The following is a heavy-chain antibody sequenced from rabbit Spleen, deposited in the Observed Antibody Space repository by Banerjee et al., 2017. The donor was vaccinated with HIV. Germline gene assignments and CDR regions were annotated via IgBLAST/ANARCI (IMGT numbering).Heavy chain of an antibody. J-gene: IGHJ4*01. CDR2: INIVTGKS. D-gene: IGHD5-1*01. Sequence: ELVEESGEGLVKAEGSLTPTCTAAGDSMNDKGVMCLGHQPPGRRLEWIGYINIVTGKSVSARAAEGRFTMNRTSSTTVILQTTSLAAAAAASYFWRKDVGSFISWNFNLWGQGTLVTVS. CDR3: RKDVGSFISWNFNL. CDR1: GDSMNDKGV. V-gene: IGHV1S45*01.